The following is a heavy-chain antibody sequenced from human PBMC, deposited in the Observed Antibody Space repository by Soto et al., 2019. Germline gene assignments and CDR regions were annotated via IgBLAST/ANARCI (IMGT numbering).Heavy chain of an antibody. V-gene: IGHV4-39*01. CDR2: IYYSGST. Sequence: PSETLSLTCTVSGGSISSSSYYWGWIRQPPGKGLEWIGSIYYSGSTYYNPSLKSRVTISVDTSKNQFSLKLSSVTAADKAVYYCARRFSTLVRGAREIDYWGQGKMVTVSS. J-gene: IGHJ4*02. D-gene: IGHD3-10*01. CDR1: GGSISSSSYY. CDR3: ARRFSTLVRGAREIDY.